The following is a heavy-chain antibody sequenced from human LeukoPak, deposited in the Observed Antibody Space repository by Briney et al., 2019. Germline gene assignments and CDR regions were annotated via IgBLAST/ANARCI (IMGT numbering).Heavy chain of an antibody. CDR1: GGSISSYY. D-gene: IGHD5/OR15-5a*01. CDR3: ARSVTAFDI. J-gene: IGHJ3*02. Sequence: SETLSLTCTVSGGSISSYYWSWIRQPPGKGLEWIGYIYYSGSTIYNPSLKSRVTISVDTSKNQFSLKLSSVTAADTAVYYCARSVTAFDIWGQGTMVTVSS. CDR2: IYYSGST. V-gene: IGHV4-59*01.